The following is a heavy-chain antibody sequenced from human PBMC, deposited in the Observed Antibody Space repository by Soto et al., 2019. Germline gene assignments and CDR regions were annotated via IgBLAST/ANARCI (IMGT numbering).Heavy chain of an antibody. V-gene: IGHV4-4*08. D-gene: IGHD2-21*02. Sequence: PSETLSLTCTVSGGSISYYYWSWIRQPPGKGLEWIGYIYSGGSTNYNPSLKSRVTISVDTSKNQFSLKLSSVTAADTAVYYCARPVPPYCGGDCYTRDYWGQGTLVTVSS. CDR3: ARPVPPYCGGDCYTRDY. CDR1: GGSISYYY. J-gene: IGHJ4*02. CDR2: IYSGGST.